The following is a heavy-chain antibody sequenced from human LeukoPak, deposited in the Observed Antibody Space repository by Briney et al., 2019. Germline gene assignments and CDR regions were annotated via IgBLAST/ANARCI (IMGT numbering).Heavy chain of an antibody. CDR3: ASLRERSYYARGFDY. CDR2: MNPNSGNT. D-gene: IGHD1-26*01. V-gene: IGHV1-8*03. CDR1: GYTFTSYD. J-gene: IGHJ4*02. Sequence: ASVKVSCKASGYTFTSYDINWVRQATGQGLEWMGWMNPNSGNTGYAQKFQGRATITRNTSISTAYMELSSLRSEDTAVYYCASLRERSYYARGFDYWGQGTLVTVSS.